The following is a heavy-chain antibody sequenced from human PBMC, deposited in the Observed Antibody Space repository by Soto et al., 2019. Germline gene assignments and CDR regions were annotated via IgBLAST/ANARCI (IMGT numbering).Heavy chain of an antibody. J-gene: IGHJ5*02. CDR3: SHSPIVGATTPGGWFDP. CDR1: GFSLSTSGVG. CDR2: IYWDDDK. D-gene: IGHD1-26*01. V-gene: IGHV2-5*02. Sequence: QITLKESGPTLVKPTQTLPLTCTFSGFSLSTSGVGVGWIRQPPGKALEWLALIYWDDDKRYSPSLKSRLTINKDTSKNPVVLTMNNMDPGDTATYYCSHSPIVGATTPGGWFDPWGKGTLVTVSS.